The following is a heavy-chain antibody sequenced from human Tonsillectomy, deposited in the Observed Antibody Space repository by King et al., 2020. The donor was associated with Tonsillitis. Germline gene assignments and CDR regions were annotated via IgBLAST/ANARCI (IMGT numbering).Heavy chain of an antibody. CDR1: GYTFTGDY. CDR2: INPNSGGT. V-gene: IGHV1-2*02. J-gene: IGHJ6*02. D-gene: IGHD1-14*01. Sequence: VQLVESGAEVKKPGASVKVSCEASGYTFTGDYMHWVRQAPGQGLEWMGWINPNSGGTNYAQKFQGRVTMTRETSISAAYMGLSRLRSDDTAVYYCARVGIWYYYGMDVWGQGTTVTVSS. CDR3: ARVGIWYYYGMDV.